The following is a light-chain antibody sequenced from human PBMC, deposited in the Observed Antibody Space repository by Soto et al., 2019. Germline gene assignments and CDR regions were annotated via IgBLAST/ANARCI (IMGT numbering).Light chain of an antibody. CDR3: SSYTSSSTVV. Sequence: QSALTQPPSVSGSPGQSVTISCTGTSSDVGNYNRVSWYQQPPGTAPKLMIYEVSNRPSGVPDRFSASKSGNTASLTISGLQAEDEADYYCSSYTSSSTVVFGGGTKVTVL. J-gene: IGLJ2*01. CDR2: EVS. CDR1: SSDVGNYNR. V-gene: IGLV2-18*02.